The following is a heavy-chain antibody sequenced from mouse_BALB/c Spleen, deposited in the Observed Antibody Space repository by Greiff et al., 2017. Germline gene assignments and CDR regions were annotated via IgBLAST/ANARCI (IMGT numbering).Heavy chain of an antibody. CDR3: ARWGNYYFDY. D-gene: IGHD2-1*01. Sequence: VQLQQPGAELVKPGTSVKLSCKASGYNFTSYWINWVKLRPGQGLEWIGDIYPGSGSTNYNEKFKSKATLTVDTSSSTAYMQLSSLASEDSALYYCARWGNYYFDYWGQGTTLTVSS. J-gene: IGHJ2*01. CDR1: GYNFTSYW. V-gene: IGHV1-55*01. CDR2: IYPGSGST.